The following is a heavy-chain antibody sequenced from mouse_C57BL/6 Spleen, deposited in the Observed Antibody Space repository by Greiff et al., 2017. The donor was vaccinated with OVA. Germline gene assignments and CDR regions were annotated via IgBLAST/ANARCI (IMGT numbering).Heavy chain of an antibody. J-gene: IGHJ2*01. Sequence: VQLQQSGAELVKPGASVKISCKASGYAFSSYWMNWVKQRPGKGLEWIGQIYPGDGDTNYNGKFKGKATLTADKSSSTAYMQLSSLTSEDSAVYFCARSDYGNYPYYFDYWGQGTTLTVSS. CDR2: IYPGDGDT. CDR3: ARSDYGNYPYYFDY. D-gene: IGHD2-1*01. V-gene: IGHV1-80*01. CDR1: GYAFSSYW.